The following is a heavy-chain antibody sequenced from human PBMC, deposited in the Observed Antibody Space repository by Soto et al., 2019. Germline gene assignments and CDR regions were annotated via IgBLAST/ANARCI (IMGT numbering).Heavy chain of an antibody. J-gene: IGHJ4*02. CDR1: GFTFSDYY. CDR3: AKWGGGGSDY. CDR2: INEDGSER. Sequence: VQLVESGGGLVKPGGSLRLSCAASGFTFSDYYMSWIRQAPGKGLEWVANINEDGSERYYVDSVKGRFTVSRDNAKNSLYLQMNSLRAEDTAIYYCAKWGGGGSDYWGQGSLVTVSS. D-gene: IGHD1-26*01. V-gene: IGHV3-7*01.